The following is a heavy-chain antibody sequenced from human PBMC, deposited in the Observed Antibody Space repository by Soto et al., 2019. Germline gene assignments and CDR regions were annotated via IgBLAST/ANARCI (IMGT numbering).Heavy chain of an antibody. D-gene: IGHD6-13*01. Sequence: GGSLRLSCAASGFTFSSYGMHWVRQAPGKGLEWVAVIWYDGSNKYYADSVKGRFTISRDKSKKTLSLQMNSLRVGDTAVYYCARDPSIAAAGGPLKWELNPLYDMDVWGQGTTVTVSS. CDR2: IWYDGSNK. CDR3: ARDPSIAAAGGPLKWELNPLYDMDV. J-gene: IGHJ6*02. V-gene: IGHV3-33*01. CDR1: GFTFSSYG.